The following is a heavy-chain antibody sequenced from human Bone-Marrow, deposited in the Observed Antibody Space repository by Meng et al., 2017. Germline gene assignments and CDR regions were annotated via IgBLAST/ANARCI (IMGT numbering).Heavy chain of an antibody. CDR2: IKSKPDGETI. CDR3: SGHIDY. D-gene: IGHD5-12*01. Sequence: VQFVACWGGVGTPGGLLRLSLEGSGFTFSNAYMPWVRQVPGKRLEWVGRIKSKPDGETIDYAAPVKGRFTISRDDSKNTVYLQMNSLKSEDTAVYYCSGHIDYWGQGTLVTVSS. J-gene: IGHJ4*02. V-gene: IGHV3-15*01. CDR1: GFTFSNAY.